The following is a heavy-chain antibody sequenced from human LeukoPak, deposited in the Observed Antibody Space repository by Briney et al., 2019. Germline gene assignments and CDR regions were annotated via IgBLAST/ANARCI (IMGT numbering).Heavy chain of an antibody. D-gene: IGHD2-2*01. V-gene: IGHV4-39*07. CDR1: GGSIRDTSYY. CDR3: ARTAGCGSSICYDIFDF. Sequence: SETLSLTCTVSGGSIRDTSYYWGWIRQPPGKGLEWIGSIYYSGNTYYNPSLMSRVTISVDTSKNQFSLRLNSVTAADTAVYYCARTAGCGSSICYDIFDFWGQGTRVTVSS. CDR2: IYYSGNT. J-gene: IGHJ4*02.